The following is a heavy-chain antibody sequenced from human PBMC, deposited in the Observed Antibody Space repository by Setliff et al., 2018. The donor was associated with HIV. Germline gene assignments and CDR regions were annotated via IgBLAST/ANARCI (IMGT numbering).Heavy chain of an antibody. J-gene: IGHJ3*02. CDR1: GFSLSSFW. V-gene: IGHV3-7*01. Sequence: QPGGSLRLSCAASGFSLSSFWMNWVRQAPGKGLEWVANINQDGATKYYVDSVRGRFTISRDNAKNSLYLQMNSLRAEDTAVYYCARDQGYYYDSSGYNDAFDIWGQGTMVTVSS. CDR2: INQDGATK. D-gene: IGHD3-22*01. CDR3: ARDQGYYYDSSGYNDAFDI.